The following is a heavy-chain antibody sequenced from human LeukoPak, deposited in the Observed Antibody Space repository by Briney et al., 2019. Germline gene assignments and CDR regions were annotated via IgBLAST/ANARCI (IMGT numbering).Heavy chain of an antibody. Sequence: GGPLRLSCAASGFTFNNYAMHWFRQAPGKGLEWVAIISYDGRYEYYADSVKGRFTISRDNSKNTLYLQMNSLRAEDTSVYYCARSMYDFSSGYFPADYWGQGTLVTVSS. J-gene: IGHJ4*02. CDR3: ARSMYDFSSGYFPADY. V-gene: IGHV3-30*04. D-gene: IGHD3-3*01. CDR2: ISYDGRYE. CDR1: GFTFNNYA.